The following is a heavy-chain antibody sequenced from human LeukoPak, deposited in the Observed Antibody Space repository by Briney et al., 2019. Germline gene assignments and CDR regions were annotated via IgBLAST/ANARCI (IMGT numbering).Heavy chain of an antibody. J-gene: IGHJ3*02. Sequence: SVKVSCKASGGTFSSYAISWVRQAPGQGLEWMGGIIPIFGAANYAQKFQGRVTITADKSTSTAYMELSSLRSEDTAVYYCARDKSPMITFGGVIVPDAFDIWGQGTMVTVSS. D-gene: IGHD3-16*02. V-gene: IGHV1-69*06. CDR2: IIPIFGAA. CDR3: ARDKSPMITFGGVIVPDAFDI. CDR1: GGTFSSYA.